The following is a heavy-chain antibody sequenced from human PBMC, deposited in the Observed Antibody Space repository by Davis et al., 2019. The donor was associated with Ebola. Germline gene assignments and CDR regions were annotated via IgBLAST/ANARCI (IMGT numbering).Heavy chain of an antibody. CDR2: IYSGGIT. D-gene: IGHD5-24*01. CDR3: ARDGYNQYYGMDV. J-gene: IGHJ6*02. V-gene: IGHV3-53*01. CDR1: GFTFSSYN. Sequence: PGGSLRLSCAVSGFTFSSYNMNWVRQAPGKGLEWVSVIYSGGITYHADSVRGRFTISRDNSKNTLYLQMNSLRAEDTAVYYCARDGYNQYYGMDVWGQGTAATVSS.